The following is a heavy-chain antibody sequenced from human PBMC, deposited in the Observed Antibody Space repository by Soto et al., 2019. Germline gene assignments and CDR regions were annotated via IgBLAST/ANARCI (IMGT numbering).Heavy chain of an antibody. Sequence: HPGGSLRLSCEASGFTFSSYVMSWVRQAPGKGLEWVSDISGSGGSTYYADSVKGRFTISRDNSKNTLYLQMNSLRAEDTAVYYCAKRYSADLEPFDIWGQGTMVIVSS. V-gene: IGHV3-23*01. J-gene: IGHJ3*02. CDR1: GFTFSSYV. CDR2: ISGSGGST. D-gene: IGHD6-13*01. CDR3: AKRYSADLEPFDI.